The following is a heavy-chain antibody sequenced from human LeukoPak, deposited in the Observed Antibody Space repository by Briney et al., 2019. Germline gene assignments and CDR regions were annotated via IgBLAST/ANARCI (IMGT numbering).Heavy chain of an antibody. V-gene: IGHV1-2*02. D-gene: IGHD2-15*01. Sequence: ASVKVSCKTSGYSFTAFYIHWVRQAPGQGLEWMGWINPNSGGTDYAQKLQGRVTMTRDTYISTAYMDMSGLRSADPAVYYCARVSGYCSGGYCYFDYWGEGTLVTVSS. CDR1: GYSFTAFY. J-gene: IGHJ4*03. CDR2: INPNSGGT. CDR3: ARVSGYCSGGYCYFDY.